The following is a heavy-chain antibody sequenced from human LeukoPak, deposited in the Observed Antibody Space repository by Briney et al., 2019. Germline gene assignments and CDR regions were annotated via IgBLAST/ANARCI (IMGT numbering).Heavy chain of an antibody. CDR2: ISSSTSYI. CDR1: GFTFSIYS. Sequence: PGGSLRLSCAASGFTFSIYSMNWVRQAPGKGLEWVSSISSSTSYIYYADSVKGRFTISRDNAKNSLYLQMNSLRVEDTAVYYCARDRSSSWYYFDSWGQGTLVTVSS. D-gene: IGHD6-13*01. CDR3: ARDRSSSWYYFDS. V-gene: IGHV3-21*01. J-gene: IGHJ4*02.